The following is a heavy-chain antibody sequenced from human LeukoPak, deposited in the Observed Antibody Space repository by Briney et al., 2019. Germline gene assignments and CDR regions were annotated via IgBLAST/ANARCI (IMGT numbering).Heavy chain of an antibody. V-gene: IGHV4-4*02. CDR3: ARNSNYCSGGSCYFDY. D-gene: IGHD2-15*01. CDR2: IYHSGST. Sequence: PSGTLSLTCAVSGGSISSSNWWSWVRQPPGKGLEWIGEIYHSGSTNYNPSLKSRVTISVDKSKNQFSLKLSSVTAADTAVYYCARNSNYCSGGSCYFDYWGQGTLVTVSS. CDR1: GGSISSSNW. J-gene: IGHJ4*02.